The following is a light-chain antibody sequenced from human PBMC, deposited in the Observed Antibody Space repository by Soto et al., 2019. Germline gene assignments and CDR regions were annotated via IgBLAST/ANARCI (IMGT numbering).Light chain of an antibody. CDR1: QSVSRSS. CDR2: GAS. V-gene: IGKV3-20*01. CDR3: QQYGSSPLT. Sequence: EIVLMQSPGTLSLSQGERATLSCRASQSVSRSSLAWYQQKVGQAPRLLIHGASSRATGISDRFSGSGSGTDFTLTIRRLEPEDFAVYYCQQYGSSPLTFGGGTKVDIK. J-gene: IGKJ4*01.